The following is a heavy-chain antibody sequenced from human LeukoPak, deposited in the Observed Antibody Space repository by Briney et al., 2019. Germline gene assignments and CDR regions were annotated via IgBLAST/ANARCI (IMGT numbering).Heavy chain of an antibody. J-gene: IGHJ4*02. Sequence: GGSLRLSCAASGFTVSSNYMSWVRQAPGKGLEWVSVIYSGGSTYYADSVKGRFTISRDNSKNTLYLQMNSLRAEDTAVYYCAREVTRVLGYCSGGSCYSGYFDYWGQGTLVTVSS. V-gene: IGHV3-66*01. CDR2: IYSGGST. CDR1: GFTVSSNY. D-gene: IGHD2-15*01. CDR3: AREVTRVLGYCSGGSCYSGYFDY.